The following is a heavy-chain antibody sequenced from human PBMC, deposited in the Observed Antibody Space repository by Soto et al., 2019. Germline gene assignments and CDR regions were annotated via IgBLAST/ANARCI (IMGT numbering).Heavy chain of an antibody. V-gene: IGHV6-1*01. J-gene: IGHJ6*02. CDR1: GDSVSSNSSG. CDR2: TYYKSNWNN. CDR3: TGITWFRGMDV. D-gene: IGHD3-10*01. Sequence: SQTLSLPCVISGDSVSSNSSGCNWIRQSPSRGLEWLGRTYYKSNWNNDYALSVKSRITINPDTSKNQFSLHLYSVTPEDTAVYYCTGITWFRGMDVWGQGTPVTVSS.